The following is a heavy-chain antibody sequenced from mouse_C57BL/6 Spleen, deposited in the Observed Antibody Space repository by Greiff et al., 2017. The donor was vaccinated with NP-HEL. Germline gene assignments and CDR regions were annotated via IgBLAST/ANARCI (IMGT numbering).Heavy chain of an antibody. V-gene: IGHV5-4*01. CDR2: ISDGGSYT. J-gene: IGHJ3*01. Sequence: EVHLVESGGGLVKPGGSLKLSCAASGFTFSSYAMSWVRQTPEKRLEWVATISDGGSYTYYPDNVKGRFTISRDNAKNNLYLQMSHLKSEDTAMYYCAQGTAQATFAYWGQGTLVTVSA. CDR3: AQGTAQATFAY. D-gene: IGHD3-2*02. CDR1: GFTFSSYA.